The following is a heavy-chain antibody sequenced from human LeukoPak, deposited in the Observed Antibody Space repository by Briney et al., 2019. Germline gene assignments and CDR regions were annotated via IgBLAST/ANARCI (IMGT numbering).Heavy chain of an antibody. CDR3: ARGLNYYYGMDV. CDR2: INPDSGGT. Sequence: ASVKVSCKASGYTFTGYYMHWVRQAPGQGLEWMGWINPDSGGTNYAQKFQGRVTMTRDTSISTAYMELSRLRSDDTAVYYCARGLNYYYGMDVWGQGTTVTVSS. CDR1: GYTFTGYY. V-gene: IGHV1-2*02. J-gene: IGHJ6*02.